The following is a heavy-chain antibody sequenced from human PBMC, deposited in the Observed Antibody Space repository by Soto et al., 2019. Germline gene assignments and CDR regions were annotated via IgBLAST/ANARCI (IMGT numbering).Heavy chain of an antibody. CDR1: VFTFSSYG. CDR3: ARDGGEYSSSWPIFDY. Sequence: GGSLRLSCAASVFTFSSYGMHWVRQAPGKGLEWVAVIWYDGSNKYYADSVKGRFTISRDNSKNTLYLQMNSLRAEDTAVYYCARDGGEYSSSWPIFDYWGQGTLVTVSS. V-gene: IGHV3-33*01. CDR2: IWYDGSNK. D-gene: IGHD6-13*01. J-gene: IGHJ4*02.